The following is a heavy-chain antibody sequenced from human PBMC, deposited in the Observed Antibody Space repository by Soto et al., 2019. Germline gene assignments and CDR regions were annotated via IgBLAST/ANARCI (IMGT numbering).Heavy chain of an antibody. V-gene: IGHV3-33*01. J-gene: IGHJ6*02. CDR3: ARDPPDHRTEYGMDV. Sequence: QVQLVESGGGVVQPGRSLRLSCAASGFTFSSYGMHWVRQAPGKGLEWVAVIWYDGSNKYYADSVKGRFTISRDNSKNTLDLQMNSLRAEDTAVYYCARDPPDHRTEYGMDVWCQGTTVTVSS. CDR2: IWYDGSNK. CDR1: GFTFSSYG.